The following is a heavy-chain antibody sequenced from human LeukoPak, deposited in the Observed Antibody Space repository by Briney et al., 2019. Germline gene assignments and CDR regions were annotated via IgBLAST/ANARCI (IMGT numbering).Heavy chain of an antibody. CDR2: IRYDGSNK. CDR1: GFTFSSYG. CDR3: AKETEMATFGFDY. J-gene: IGHJ4*02. D-gene: IGHD5-24*01. Sequence: GGSLRLSCAASGFTFSSYGMHWVRQAPGKGLEWVAFIRYDGSNKYYADSVKGRFTISRDNSKNTLYLQMNSLRAEDTAVYYCAKETEMATFGFDYWGQGTLVTVSS. V-gene: IGHV3-30*02.